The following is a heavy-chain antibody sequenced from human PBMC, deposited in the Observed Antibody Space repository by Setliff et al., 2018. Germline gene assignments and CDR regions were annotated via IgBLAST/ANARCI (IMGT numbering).Heavy chain of an antibody. V-gene: IGHV5-51*01. Sequence: GESLKLSCQGSGYEFTNYWIAWVRQTPGKGLEWMGSLFPGDSDTKYSPSFQGQVTISVDTSITTAYLQWDSLQASDSAIYYCATNGASGSYYHFGSWGQGTLVTVSS. D-gene: IGHD3-10*01. CDR2: LFPGDSDT. J-gene: IGHJ4*02. CDR1: GYEFTNYW. CDR3: ATNGASGSYYHFGS.